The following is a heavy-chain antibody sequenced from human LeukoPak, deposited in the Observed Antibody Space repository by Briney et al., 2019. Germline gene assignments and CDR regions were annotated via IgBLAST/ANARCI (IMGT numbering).Heavy chain of an antibody. J-gene: IGHJ3*02. CDR1: SGSFSGYY. CDR2: INHGGST. D-gene: IGHD3-3*01. Sequence: PSETLSLTCAVYSGSFSGYYWNWIRQSPGKGLEWIGEINHGGSTNYNPSLKSRVSISVDTSKNQFSLRLTSVTAADRAVYYCARGRRTDYDFWSGSYTGPPYGAFDMWGQGTMVTVSS. CDR3: ARGRRTDYDFWSGSYTGPPYGAFDM. V-gene: IGHV4-34*01.